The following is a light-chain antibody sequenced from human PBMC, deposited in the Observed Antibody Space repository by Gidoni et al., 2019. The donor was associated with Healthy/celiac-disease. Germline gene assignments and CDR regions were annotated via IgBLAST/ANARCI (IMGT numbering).Light chain of an antibody. J-gene: IGLJ2*01. CDR2: RDS. CDR1: NIGSNN. Sequence: SYDLTQPLSVSVALGQTARITCGGNNIGSNNVHCYQQKPGQAPVLVIYRDSNRPSGIPERFSGSNSGNTATLTISRAQAGDEADYYCQVWDISTAVFGGGTKLTVL. V-gene: IGLV3-9*01. CDR3: QVWDISTAV.